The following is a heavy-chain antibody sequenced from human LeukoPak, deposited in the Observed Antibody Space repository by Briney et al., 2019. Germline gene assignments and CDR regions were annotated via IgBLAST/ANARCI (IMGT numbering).Heavy chain of an antibody. D-gene: IGHD6-6*01. Sequence: GGSLRLSCAASGFTFSSYEMNWVRQAPGKGLEWVSYISSSGSTIYYADSVKGRFTISRDNAKNSLYLQMNSLRAEDTAVYYCARDRGQQLVPGYYYYMDVWGKGTTVTVSS. CDR1: GFTFSSYE. V-gene: IGHV3-48*03. CDR3: ARDRGQQLVPGYYYYMDV. CDR2: ISSSGSTI. J-gene: IGHJ6*03.